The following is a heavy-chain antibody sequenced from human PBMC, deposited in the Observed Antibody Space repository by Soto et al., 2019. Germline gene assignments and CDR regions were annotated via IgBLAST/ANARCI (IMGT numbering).Heavy chain of an antibody. Sequence: SETLSLTCTVSGGSVSSGPYYWTWIRQHPGKGLEWIGNIFYTGSANYNPSLKSRLSISVDTSKNQFSLKLTSLTAADTAIYYCARDKITGLFDYWGQGTLVTVSS. V-gene: IGHV4-31*03. D-gene: IGHD2-8*02. CDR1: GGSVSSGPYY. CDR2: IFYTGSA. CDR3: ARDKITGLFDY. J-gene: IGHJ4*02.